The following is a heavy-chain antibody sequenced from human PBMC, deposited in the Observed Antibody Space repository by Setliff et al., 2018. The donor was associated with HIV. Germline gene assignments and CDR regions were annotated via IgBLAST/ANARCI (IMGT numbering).Heavy chain of an antibody. V-gene: IGHV4-59*01. Sequence: TLSLTCTVSGGSISSYYWSWIRQPPGKGLEWIGYIYYSGSTNYNHSLKSRVTISVDTSKNQFSLKLSSVTAADTAVYYCARNPCSGGSCPDAFDIWGQGTMVTVSS. CDR3: ARNPCSGGSCPDAFDI. CDR2: IYYSGST. D-gene: IGHD2-15*01. J-gene: IGHJ3*02. CDR1: GGSISSYY.